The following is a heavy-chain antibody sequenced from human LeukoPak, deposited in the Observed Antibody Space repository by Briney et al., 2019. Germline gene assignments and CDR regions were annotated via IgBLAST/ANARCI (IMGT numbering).Heavy chain of an antibody. CDR1: GGTFTRFT. CDR2: ITPIFGTA. Sequence: SVKVSCKASGGTFTRFTISWVRQAPGQGFEWMGGITPIFGTANFAQKFQGRVSITADESTSTAFMELSSLRSEDTAVYYCAREWGLESSGYYYAYWGQGTLVTVSS. V-gene: IGHV1-69*13. D-gene: IGHD3-22*01. J-gene: IGHJ4*02. CDR3: AREWGLESSGYYYAY.